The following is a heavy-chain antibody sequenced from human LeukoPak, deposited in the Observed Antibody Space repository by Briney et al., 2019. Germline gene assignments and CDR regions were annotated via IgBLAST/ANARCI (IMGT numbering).Heavy chain of an antibody. V-gene: IGHV3-7*01. CDR1: GFTFTNYL. J-gene: IGHJ4*02. D-gene: IGHD6-13*01. CDR3: ARDRESNWYPYLDA. CDR2: IKEDGSTK. Sequence: GGSLRLSCATSGFTFTNYLMSWVRQAPGKGLEGVANIKEDGSTKWYVDSVRGRFTISRDNAKNSLYLQMDGLRAEDTAVYYCARDRESNWYPYLDAWGQGTLVTVSP.